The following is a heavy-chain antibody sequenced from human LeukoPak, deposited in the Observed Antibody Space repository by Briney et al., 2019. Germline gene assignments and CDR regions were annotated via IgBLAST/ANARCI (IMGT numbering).Heavy chain of an antibody. Sequence: GGSLRLSCAASGFTFTNYWMSWVRQAPGKGLELVANIKQDRSEKYYVDSVKGRFTISRDNAKKSLYLQMNSLRVEDTAVYYCVGEDYNILTGPGQGAFDVWGLGTLVTVSS. J-gene: IGHJ3*01. CDR2: IKQDRSEK. D-gene: IGHD3-9*01. CDR1: GFTFTNYW. CDR3: VGEDYNILTGPGQGAFDV. V-gene: IGHV3-7*01.